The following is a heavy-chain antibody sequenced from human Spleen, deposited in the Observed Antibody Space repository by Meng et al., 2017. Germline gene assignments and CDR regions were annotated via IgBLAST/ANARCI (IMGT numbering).Heavy chain of an antibody. V-gene: IGHV1-18*01. CDR2: INPYTGKT. Sequence: AAVQVSCQASGYTFTSYGFSWVRQPPGQGLEWMAWINPYTGKTNYARKLQGRVTLTTDTSTTTGYMSLGSLKSDDTAVDYCAFSIGSAVYPGAYGYWGQGTLVTVSS. CDR1: GYTFTSYG. J-gene: IGHJ4*02. D-gene: IGHD1-26*01. CDR3: AFSIGSAVYPGAYGY.